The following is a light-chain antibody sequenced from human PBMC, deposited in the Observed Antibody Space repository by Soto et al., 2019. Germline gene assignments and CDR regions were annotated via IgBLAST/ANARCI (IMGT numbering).Light chain of an antibody. V-gene: IGLV2-11*01. CDR2: DVS. J-gene: IGLJ2*01. Sequence: QSVLTQPRSVSGSPGQSVTMSCTGTSSDVGGYNYVSWYQQYPGKAPKLMIYDVSKRPSGVPDRFSGSKSGNTASLTISGLQAEDEGDYYCCSYAGSYTYVVFGGGTKLTVL. CDR3: CSYAGSYTYVV. CDR1: SSDVGGYNY.